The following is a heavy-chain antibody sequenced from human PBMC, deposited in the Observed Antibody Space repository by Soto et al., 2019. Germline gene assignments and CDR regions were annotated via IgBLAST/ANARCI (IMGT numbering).Heavy chain of an antibody. CDR3: ARGRGIVLMVYAIRRHNWFDP. J-gene: IGHJ5*02. V-gene: IGHV1-8*01. CDR2: MNPNSGNT. Sequence: XSVKVSCRASGYTFTSYDINWVRQATGQGLEWMGWMNPNSGNTGYAQKFQGRVTMTRNTSISTAYMELSSLRSEDTAVYYCARGRGIVLMVYAIRRHNWFDPWGQGTLVTVSS. CDR1: GYTFTSYD. D-gene: IGHD2-8*01.